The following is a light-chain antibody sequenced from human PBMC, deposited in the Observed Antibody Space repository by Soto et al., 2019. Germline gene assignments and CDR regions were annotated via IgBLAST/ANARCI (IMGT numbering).Light chain of an antibody. V-gene: IGKV3-15*01. CDR2: GSS. CDR3: QQYNGGSPIT. CDR1: QTIDSN. Sequence: LMSQSPVALSVFPGGSATLSCRASQTIDSNLAWYQQKPGQAPRLLIYGSSTRATGIPVRFSGSGSGTEFTLTISSLQSDDFAVYYCQQYNGGSPITFGQGTRLE. J-gene: IGKJ5*01.